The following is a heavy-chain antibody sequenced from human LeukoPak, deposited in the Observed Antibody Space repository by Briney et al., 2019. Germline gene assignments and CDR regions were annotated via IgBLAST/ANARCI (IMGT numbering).Heavy chain of an antibody. CDR1: GFTFSNYG. Sequence: GGSLRLSCAASGFTFSNYGMHWVRQAPSKGLEWVAVVTYDGYNKYYAESVKGRCTISRDNSKSTVYLEMSSLRADDTAMYFCARDVGLRYFFDAWGQGTLVTVSS. CDR3: ARDVGLRYFFDA. V-gene: IGHV3-33*01. J-gene: IGHJ4*02. D-gene: IGHD1-26*01. CDR2: VTYDGYNK.